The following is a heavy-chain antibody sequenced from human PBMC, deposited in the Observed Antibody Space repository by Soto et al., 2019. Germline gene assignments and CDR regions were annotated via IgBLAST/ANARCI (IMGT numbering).Heavy chain of an antibody. D-gene: IGHD3-16*01. CDR1: GGSISSYY. Sequence: PSETLSLTCTVSGGSISSYYWSWIRQPPGKGLEWIGYIYYSGSTNYNPSLRSRVTISVDTSKNQFSLKLSSVTAADTAVYYCARLPFGSRHNWFDPWGQGTLVTVSS. CDR3: ARLPFGSRHNWFDP. CDR2: IYYSGST. V-gene: IGHV4-59*08. J-gene: IGHJ5*02.